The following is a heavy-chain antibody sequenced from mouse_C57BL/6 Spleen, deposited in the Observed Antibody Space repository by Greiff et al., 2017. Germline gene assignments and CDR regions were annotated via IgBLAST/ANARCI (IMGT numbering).Heavy chain of an antibody. CDR3: AGGSSYRDYAMDY. CDR1: GYTFTSYW. J-gene: IGHJ4*01. V-gene: IGHV1-59*01. Sequence: QVQLQQSGAELVRPGTSVKLSCKASGYTFTSYWMHWVKQRPGQGLEWIGVIDPSDSYTNYNQKFKGKATLTVATSSSTAYMQLSSLTSEDAAVYYCAGGSSYRDYAMDYWGKGTSVTVSS. D-gene: IGHD1-1*01. CDR2: IDPSDSYT.